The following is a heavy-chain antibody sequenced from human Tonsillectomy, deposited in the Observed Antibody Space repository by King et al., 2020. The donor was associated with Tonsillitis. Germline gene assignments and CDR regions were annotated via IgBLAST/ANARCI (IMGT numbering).Heavy chain of an antibody. D-gene: IGHD3-16*01. J-gene: IGHJ3*02. CDR2: INPNSGGT. CDR1: GYTFTGYY. V-gene: IGHV1-2*02. CDR3: ARVTPVYVDKDPDAFDI. Sequence: VQLVQSGAEVKKPGASVKVSCKASGYTFTGYYMHWVRQAPGQGLEWMGWINPNSGGTKYAQKFQGRVTMTRDTSSSTAYMELSRLGSDDTAVFNCARVTPVYVDKDPDAFDIWGRGTMVTVSS.